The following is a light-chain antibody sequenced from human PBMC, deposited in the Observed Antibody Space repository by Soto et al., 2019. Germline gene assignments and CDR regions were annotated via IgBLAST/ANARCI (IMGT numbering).Light chain of an antibody. CDR1: QSVASRN. J-gene: IGKJ1*01. V-gene: IGKV3-20*01. Sequence: EIVLTQSPGTLSLSPGERATLSCRASQSVASRNLAWYQQRSGQAPRLLIYGTSSRSIHTPDRFSGSWSGTDFTLTISDLEPEDFAVYFCQHFGNSLWTFGQGTKVDIK. CDR2: GTS. CDR3: QHFGNSLWT.